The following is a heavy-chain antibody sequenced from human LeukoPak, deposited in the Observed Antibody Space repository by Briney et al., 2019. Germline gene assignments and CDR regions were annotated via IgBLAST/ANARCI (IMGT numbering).Heavy chain of an antibody. CDR2: IYYCGST. Sequence: PSETLSLTCTVSGSSISSHYWSWIRQPPGKGLEWIGYIYYCGSTNYNPSLKSRVTISVDTSKNQFSLKLSSVTAADTAVYYCARDEAGAFDIWGQGTMVTVSS. CDR1: GSSISSHY. V-gene: IGHV4-59*11. J-gene: IGHJ3*02. CDR3: ARDEAGAFDI. D-gene: IGHD6-13*01.